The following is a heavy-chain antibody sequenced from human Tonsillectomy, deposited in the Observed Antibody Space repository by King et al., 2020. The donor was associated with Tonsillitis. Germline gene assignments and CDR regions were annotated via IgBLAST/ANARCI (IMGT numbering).Heavy chain of an antibody. CDR1: GFTFSSYG. V-gene: IGHV3-33*08. CDR2: IWYDGSNK. J-gene: IGHJ3*02. CDR3: AREWDAFDI. Sequence: VQLVESGGGVVQPGRSLRLSCAASGFTFSSYGMHWVRQAPGKGLEWVAVIWYDGSNKYYADSVKGRFTISRDNSKNTLYLQMNSLRAEDTAVYYCAREWDAFDIWGQGTMVTVSS.